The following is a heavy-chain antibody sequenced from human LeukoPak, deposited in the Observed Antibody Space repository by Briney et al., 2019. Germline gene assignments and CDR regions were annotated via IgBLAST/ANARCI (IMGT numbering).Heavy chain of an antibody. Sequence: GGSLRLSCAASGFTFSSYGMHWVRQAPGKGLEWVAFIRYDGSNKYYADSVKGRFTISRDNSKNTLYLQMNSLRAEDTAVYYCAKDGRIAAAEKGVYWGQGTLVTVSS. CDR3: AKDGRIAAAEKGVY. V-gene: IGHV3-30*02. CDR1: GFTFSSYG. D-gene: IGHD6-13*01. J-gene: IGHJ4*02. CDR2: IRYDGSNK.